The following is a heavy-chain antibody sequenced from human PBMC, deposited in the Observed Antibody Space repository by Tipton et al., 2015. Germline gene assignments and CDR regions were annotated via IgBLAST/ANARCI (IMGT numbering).Heavy chain of an antibody. Sequence: TLSLTCTVSGGSVTSGSYYWSWIRQPPGKGLEWIGYISYTDGAHYNPALESRVTISVDTSKTQFSLKMSSVTASDTAVYYCARARGRHGGLFDSWGQGILVTVSS. J-gene: IGHJ4*02. CDR1: GGSVTSGSYY. D-gene: IGHD4-23*01. V-gene: IGHV4-61*01. CDR2: ISYTDGA. CDR3: ARARGRHGGLFDS.